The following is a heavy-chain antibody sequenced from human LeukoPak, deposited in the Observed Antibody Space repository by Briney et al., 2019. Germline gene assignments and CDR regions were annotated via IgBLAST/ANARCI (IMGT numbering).Heavy chain of an antibody. CDR2: IDPSDSYT. Sequence: GESLKISCKGSGYSFTSYWISWVRQMPGKGLEWMGRIDPSDSYTNYSPSFQGHVTISADKSISTAYLQWSSLKASDTAMYYCARLMSESQIRGGYCSSTSCYFYYFDYWGQGTLVTVSS. D-gene: IGHD2-2*01. CDR1: GYSFTSYW. J-gene: IGHJ4*02. V-gene: IGHV5-10-1*01. CDR3: ARLMSESQIRGGYCSSTSCYFYYFDY.